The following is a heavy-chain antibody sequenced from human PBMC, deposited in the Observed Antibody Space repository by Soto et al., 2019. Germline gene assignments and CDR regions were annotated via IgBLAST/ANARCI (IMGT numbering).Heavy chain of an antibody. D-gene: IGHD3-22*01. V-gene: IGHV3-23*01. CDR1: GFTFNSYT. CDR2: ISGSGGSP. CDR3: ARVFHDNGGNYYDY. Sequence: PGGSLRLSCAASGFTFNSYTMAWVRQAPGKGLEWVSSISGSGGSPSYADSVQGRFTISRDHSRNTLYLQMNSLRAEDTAVYYCARVFHDNGGNYYDYWGQGTLVTVSS. J-gene: IGHJ4*02.